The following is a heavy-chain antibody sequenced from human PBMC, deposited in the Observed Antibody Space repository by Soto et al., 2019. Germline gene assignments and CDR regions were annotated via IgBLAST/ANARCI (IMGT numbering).Heavy chain of an antibody. V-gene: IGHV3-21*06. J-gene: IGHJ6*02. CDR1: GFTFTRYS. CDR2: ISSTTNYI. D-gene: IGHD3-10*01. CDR3: VRERGLSSFYGMDV. Sequence: PGGSLRLSCAASGFTFTRYSMNWVRQAPGKGLEWVSSISSTTNYIYYGDSMKGRFTISRDNAKNSLYLEMNSLRAEDTAVYYCVRERGLSSFYGMDVWGQGTTVTVSS.